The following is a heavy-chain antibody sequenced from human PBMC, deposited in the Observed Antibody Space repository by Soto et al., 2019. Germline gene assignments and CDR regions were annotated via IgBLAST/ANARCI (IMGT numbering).Heavy chain of an antibody. J-gene: IGHJ4*02. CDR2: IIPILGIA. Sequence: QVQLVQSGAEVKKPGSSVKVSCKASGGTFSSYTISWVRQAPGQGLEWMGRIIPILGIANYAQKFQGRVTITADKSTSTAFLGLSRLRSGDTGVYFCARGWDYYGSGSYSIDYWGQGTLVTVSS. D-gene: IGHD3-10*01. CDR1: GGTFSSYT. V-gene: IGHV1-69*02. CDR3: ARGWDYYGSGSYSIDY.